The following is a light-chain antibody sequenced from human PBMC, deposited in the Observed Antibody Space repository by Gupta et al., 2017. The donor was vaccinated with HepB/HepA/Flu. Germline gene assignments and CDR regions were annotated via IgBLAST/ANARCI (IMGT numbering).Light chain of an antibody. CDR2: GAS. CDR1: QSVSSSY. J-gene: IGKJ1*01. Sequence: EIVLTQSPGTLSLSPGERATLSCRASQSVSSSYLAWYQQKPGQAPRLLIYGASSRATGIPDRFSGSGSGTDFTRTSSRMEPEDFAGYDGQQGRTCGQGTKVEIK. V-gene: IGKV3-20*01. CDR3: QQGRT.